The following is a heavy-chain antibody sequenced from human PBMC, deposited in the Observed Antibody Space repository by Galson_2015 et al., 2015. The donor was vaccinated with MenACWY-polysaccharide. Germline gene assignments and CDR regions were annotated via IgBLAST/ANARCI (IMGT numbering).Heavy chain of an antibody. V-gene: IGHV3-30*18. D-gene: IGHD3-16*02. CDR3: VKNGYTGSIYGYFNS. CDR2: ISSSGDDK. J-gene: IGHJ4*02. Sequence: SMRISCAASGFTFSTYAMHWVRQAPGQGLEWMATISSSGDDKYYADSVKGRFTISRDNSNNTLYLEMSSLRAGDTAVYYCVKNGYTGSIYGYFNSWCPGTLGTVSS. CDR1: GFTFSTYA.